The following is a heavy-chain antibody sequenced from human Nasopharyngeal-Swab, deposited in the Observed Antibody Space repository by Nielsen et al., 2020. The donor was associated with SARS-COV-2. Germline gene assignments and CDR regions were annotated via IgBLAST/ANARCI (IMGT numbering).Heavy chain of an antibody. J-gene: IGHJ4*02. V-gene: IGHV4-30-2*01. Sequence: LRLSCAVSGGSISSGFYSWRWIRQPPGKGLEWIGYIYHSGNTYYNPSLKSRVTISVDRSKNQFSLRLSSVTAADTAVYYCARKYCNGDCYFDYWGQGTLVTVSS. CDR3: ARKYCNGDCYFDY. CDR1: GGSISSGFYS. D-gene: IGHD2-21*02. CDR2: IYHSGNT.